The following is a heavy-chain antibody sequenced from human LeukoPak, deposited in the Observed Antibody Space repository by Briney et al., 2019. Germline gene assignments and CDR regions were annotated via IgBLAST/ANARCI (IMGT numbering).Heavy chain of an antibody. CDR3: ARGTLFFGVVMGFDP. Sequence: SVKVSCKASGGTFSSYAISWVRQAPGQGLEWMGGIIPIFGTANYAQKFQGRVTITADKSTRTAYMELSSLRSDDTAVYYCARGTLFFGVVMGFDPWGQGTLVTVSS. J-gene: IGHJ5*02. V-gene: IGHV1-69*06. CDR2: IIPIFGTA. D-gene: IGHD3-3*01. CDR1: GGTFSSYA.